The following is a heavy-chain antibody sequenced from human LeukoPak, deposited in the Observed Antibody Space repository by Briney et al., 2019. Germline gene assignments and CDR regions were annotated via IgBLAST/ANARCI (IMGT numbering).Heavy chain of an antibody. D-gene: IGHD2-2*01. Sequence: PSETLSLTCTVSGGSISSGSYYWSWIRQPAGKGLEWIGRIYTSGSTNYNPSLKSRVTISVDTSKNQFSLKLSSVTAADTAVYYCARESTSYNWFDPWGQGTLVTVSS. J-gene: IGHJ5*02. CDR2: IYTSGST. CDR1: GGSISSGSYY. CDR3: ARESTSYNWFDP. V-gene: IGHV4-61*02.